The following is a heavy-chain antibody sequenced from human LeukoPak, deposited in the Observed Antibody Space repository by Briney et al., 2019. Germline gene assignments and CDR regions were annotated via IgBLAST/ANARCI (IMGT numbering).Heavy chain of an antibody. CDR3: ARYGSGSSYLDY. Sequence: PGGSLRLSCAASGFTFSDYYMSWIRQAPGKGLEWVSYISGSSSYTNYADSVKGRFTISRDNAKNSLYLQMNSLRAEDTAVYYCARYGSGSSYLDYWGQGTLVTVSS. CDR1: GFTFSDYY. CDR2: ISGSSSYT. J-gene: IGHJ4*02. V-gene: IGHV3-11*03. D-gene: IGHD3-10*01.